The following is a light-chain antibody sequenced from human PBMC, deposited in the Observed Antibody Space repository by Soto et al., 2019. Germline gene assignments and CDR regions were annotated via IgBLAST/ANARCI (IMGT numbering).Light chain of an antibody. CDR1: QNVNSF. CDR2: DAS. V-gene: IGKV3-11*01. J-gene: IGKJ2*01. CDR3: QQCSAWPQP. Sequence: EIVLTQSPAALSLSPGERATVSCRASQNVNSFLAWYQQKPGLAPRLLIYDASNRATGIPARFSGSGAGTDFTLTISSLEPEDFAVYYCQQCSAWPQPFRQGTKLEIK.